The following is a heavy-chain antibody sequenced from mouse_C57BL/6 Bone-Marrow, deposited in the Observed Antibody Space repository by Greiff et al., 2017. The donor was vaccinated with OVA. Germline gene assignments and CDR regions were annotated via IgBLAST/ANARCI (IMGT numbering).Heavy chain of an antibody. D-gene: IGHD2-4*01. CDR2: INSDGGST. J-gene: IGHJ2*01. CDR1: EYEFPSHD. V-gene: IGHV5-2*01. CDR3: ASDYDGGGFDY. Sequence: EVKVVESGGGLVQPGESLKLSCESNEYEFPSHDMSWVRKTPEKRLELVAAINSDGGSTYYPDTMERRFIISRDNIKKTLYLQMSSLRSEDTALYYCASDYDGGGFDYWGQGTTLTVSS.